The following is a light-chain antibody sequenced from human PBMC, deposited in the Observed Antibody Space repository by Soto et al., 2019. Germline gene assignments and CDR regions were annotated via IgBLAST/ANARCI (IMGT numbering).Light chain of an antibody. V-gene: IGKV3-20*01. J-gene: IGKJ2*01. CDR3: QQYGSSPPVT. CDR1: QSVSSSY. CDR2: GAS. Sequence: EIGLTQSPGTLSLSPGERATLSCRASQSVSSSYLAWYQQKPGQAPRLLIYGASSRATGIPDRFSGSGSGTAVTLTISRLEPEDFAVYYCQQYGSSPPVTFGQGTKLEIK.